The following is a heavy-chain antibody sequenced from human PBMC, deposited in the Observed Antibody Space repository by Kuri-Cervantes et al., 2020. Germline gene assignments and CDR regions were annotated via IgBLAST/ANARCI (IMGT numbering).Heavy chain of an antibody. CDR1: SASISNYF. CDR3: ARFGESWTDY. CDR2: IYYSGST. D-gene: IGHD3-10*01. V-gene: IGHV4-59*12. J-gene: IGHJ4*02. Sequence: SETLSLTCTVASASISNYFWTWIRQPPGKGMEWNGYIYYSGSTNYNPSLKSRVTIPVDTSKNQFSLKLSSVTAADTAVYYCARFGESWTDYWGQGTLVTGSS.